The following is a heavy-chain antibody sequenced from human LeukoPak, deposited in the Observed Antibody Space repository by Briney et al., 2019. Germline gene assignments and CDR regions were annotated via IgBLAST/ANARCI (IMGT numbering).Heavy chain of an antibody. CDR1: GFTVSSNY. J-gene: IGHJ4*02. D-gene: IGHD3-22*01. CDR2: ISGSGGST. Sequence: GGSPRLSCAASGFTVSSNYMSWVRQAPGKGLEWVSAISGSGGSTYYADSVKGRFTISRDNSKNTLYLQMNSLRAEDTAVYYCAKDGNYDSSGYYDYWGQGTLVTVSS. V-gene: IGHV3-23*01. CDR3: AKDGNYDSSGYYDY.